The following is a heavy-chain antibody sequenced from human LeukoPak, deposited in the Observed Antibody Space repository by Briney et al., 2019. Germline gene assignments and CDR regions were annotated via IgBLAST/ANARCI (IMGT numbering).Heavy chain of an antibody. Sequence: SETLSLTCTVSGGSVSSSYWSWIRQPPGKGLEWLGYISHSGTTYYNLSLKSRVTISVDRSKNQFSLQLNSVTAADSAVYYCARVYDASVLYFDYWGRGTLVTVSS. D-gene: IGHD5/OR15-5a*01. CDR2: ISHSGTT. CDR1: GGSVSSSY. J-gene: IGHJ4*02. CDR3: ARVYDASVLYFDY. V-gene: IGHV4-59*02.